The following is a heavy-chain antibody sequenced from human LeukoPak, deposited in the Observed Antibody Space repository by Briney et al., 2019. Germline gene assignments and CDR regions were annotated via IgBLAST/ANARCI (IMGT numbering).Heavy chain of an antibody. V-gene: IGHV5-51*01. CDR2: IFHGDADT. J-gene: IGHJ6*03. D-gene: IGHD2-21*02. CDR1: GSFFTSYW. Sequence: GAPRQISCNCSGSFFTSYWIGWARPLPGKGLEWIGIIFHGDADTRYSPSFQGHVTISADKSSSPAYLQWSSLKASDTAIYYCARHMPPVVTVTKYMDVWGKGTTVTVSS. CDR3: ARHMPPVVTVTKYMDV.